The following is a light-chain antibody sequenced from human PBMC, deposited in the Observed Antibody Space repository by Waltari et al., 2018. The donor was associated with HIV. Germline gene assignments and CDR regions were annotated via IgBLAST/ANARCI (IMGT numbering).Light chain of an antibody. J-gene: IGLJ2*01. CDR2: DVT. V-gene: IGLV2-8*01. CDR3: ASHAGSKDV. Sequence: QSALTQPPSASGSPGQSVTISCTGTSRDIGAYNYVPWYQQYPGKAPKLMIYDVTKRPSGVPDRFSGSKSGNTASLTVSGLQAEDEADYYCASHAGSKDVFGGGTKLTVL. CDR1: SRDIGAYNY.